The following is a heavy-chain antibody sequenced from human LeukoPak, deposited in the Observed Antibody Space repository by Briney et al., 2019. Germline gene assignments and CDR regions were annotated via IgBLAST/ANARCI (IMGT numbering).Heavy chain of an antibody. V-gene: IGHV3-74*01. J-gene: IGHJ4*02. Sequence: GGSLRLSCAASGFTFSSYWMHWVRQAPGKGLLWVSRIHSDGSSTSYADSVKGRFTISRDNAKNTLYLQMNGLRAEDTAVYYCARAGQMRPATPDYWGQGTLVTVSS. CDR3: ARAGQMRPATPDY. D-gene: IGHD6-25*01. CDR1: GFTFSSYW. CDR2: IHSDGSST.